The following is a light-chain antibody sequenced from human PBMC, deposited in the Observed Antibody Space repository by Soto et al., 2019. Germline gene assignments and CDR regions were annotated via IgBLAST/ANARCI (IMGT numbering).Light chain of an antibody. Sequence: DIQMTQSPSTLSASVGDRVTITCRASQSISSWLAWYQQKPGKAPKLLIYDASSLESGVPSRFSGSGSGTEFTLTIGSLQSEDFAVYYCQQYNNWPWTFGQGTKVEIK. CDR1: QSISSW. V-gene: IGKV1-5*01. J-gene: IGKJ1*01. CDR2: DAS. CDR3: QQYNNWPWT.